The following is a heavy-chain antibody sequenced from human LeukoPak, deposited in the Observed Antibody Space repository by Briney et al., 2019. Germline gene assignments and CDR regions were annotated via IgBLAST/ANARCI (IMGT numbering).Heavy chain of an antibody. J-gene: IGHJ4*02. V-gene: IGHV3-30*04. CDR1: GFTFSIYT. D-gene: IGHD2-15*01. Sequence: GRSLRLSCADSGFTFSIYTMHWFRQAPGSGLEWVAVISNDGRNINYIDTVGGLFTITRDNSRSTLHLQMNSLRAENTAVYFCARERATCYFDYWGQGTLVTVSS. CDR3: ARERATCYFDY. CDR2: ISNDGRNI.